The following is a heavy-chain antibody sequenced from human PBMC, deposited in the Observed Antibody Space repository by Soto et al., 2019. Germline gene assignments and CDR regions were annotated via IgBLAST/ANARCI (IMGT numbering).Heavy chain of an antibody. CDR1: GGSISSSNW. Sequence: SETLSLTCAVSGGSISSSNWWSWVRQPPGKGLEWIGEIYHSGSTNYNPSLKSRVTISVDKSKNQFSLKLSSVTAADTAVYYCARGERGGGSNYGFAYGARGTLVPVSA. V-gene: IGHV4-4*02. D-gene: IGHD1-26*01. J-gene: IGHJ4*02. CDR2: IYHSGST. CDR3: ARGERGGGSNYGFAY.